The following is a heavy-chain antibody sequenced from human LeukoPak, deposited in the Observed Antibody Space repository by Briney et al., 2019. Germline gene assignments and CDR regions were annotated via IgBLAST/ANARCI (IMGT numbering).Heavy chain of an antibody. V-gene: IGHV3-21*01. Sequence: PGGSLRLSCAASGFTFSSYSMNWVRQAPGKGLEWVSSISSSSSYIYYADSVKGRFTISRDNAKNSLYLQMNSLRAEDTAVYYCARSGPRHYYYYYMDVWGKGTTVTVSS. CDR2: ISSSSSYI. J-gene: IGHJ6*03. CDR1: GFTFSSYS. CDR3: ARSGPRHYYYYYMDV.